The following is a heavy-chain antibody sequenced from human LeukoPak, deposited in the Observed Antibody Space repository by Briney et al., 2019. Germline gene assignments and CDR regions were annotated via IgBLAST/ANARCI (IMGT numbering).Heavy chain of an antibody. J-gene: IGHJ6*02. CDR3: AKEGNQLLSFYYYGMDV. V-gene: IGHV1-2*02. CDR1: GYTFTDYR. CDR2: TNPNSGDT. D-gene: IGHD2-2*01. Sequence: ASVKVSCKASGYTFTDYRMHWVRQAPGQGRKWLGWTNPNSGDTSYAQRFQGRVTMTRDTSISTAYMELSRLRSDDTAVYYCAKEGNQLLSFYYYGMDVWGQGTTVTVSS.